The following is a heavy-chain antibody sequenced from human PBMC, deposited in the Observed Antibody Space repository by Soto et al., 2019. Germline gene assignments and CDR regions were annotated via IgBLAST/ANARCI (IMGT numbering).Heavy chain of an antibody. Sequence: QVRLQESGPGHVKPSGTLSLTCTVSGASISSSNWWNWVRQPPGKGPEWIGEIYHSGSTNYNPALQCRATMGIEKANNGFFRGLTAATAAARAMYYCARLKYDTNFVNPVGCFHAWGQGTLVTVSS. J-gene: IGHJ5*02. CDR1: GASISSSNW. D-gene: IGHD3-9*01. CDR3: ARLKYDTNFVNPVGCFHA. V-gene: IGHV4-4*02. CDR2: IYHSGST.